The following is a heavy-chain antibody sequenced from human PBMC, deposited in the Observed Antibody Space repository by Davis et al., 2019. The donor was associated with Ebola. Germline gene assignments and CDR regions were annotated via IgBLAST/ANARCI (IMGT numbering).Heavy chain of an antibody. CDR3: AGWDIVVANWFDP. J-gene: IGHJ5*02. CDR1: GGSFSGYY. V-gene: IGHV4-34*01. Sequence: SETLSLTCAVYGGSFSGYYWSWIRQPPGKGLEWIGEINHSGSTNYNPSLKSRVTISVDTSKNQFSLKLSSVTAADTAVYYCAGWDIVVANWFDPWGQGTLVTVSS. D-gene: IGHD2-2*01. CDR2: INHSGST.